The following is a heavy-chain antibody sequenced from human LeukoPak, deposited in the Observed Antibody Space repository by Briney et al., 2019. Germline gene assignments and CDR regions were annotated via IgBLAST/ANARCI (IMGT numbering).Heavy chain of an antibody. CDR2: ISSSSSYI. D-gene: IGHD4-17*01. CDR3: ARRPATTVTQFDY. V-gene: IGHV3-21*04. J-gene: IGHJ4*02. Sequence: GGSLRLSCAASGFTFSSYSMNWVRQAPGKGLEWVSSISSSSSYIYYADSVKGRFSISRDNAKNSLYLQMNSLRVEDTAVYYCARRPATTVTQFDYWGQGTLVTVSS. CDR1: GFTFSSYS.